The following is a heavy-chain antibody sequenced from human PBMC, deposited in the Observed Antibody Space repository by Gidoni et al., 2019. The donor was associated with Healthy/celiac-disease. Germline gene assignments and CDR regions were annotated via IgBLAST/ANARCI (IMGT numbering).Heavy chain of an antibody. CDR2: ISYDGRNK. J-gene: IGHJ4*02. D-gene: IGHD6-19*01. CDR3: ARDPYSSGWTPRFEY. V-gene: IGHV3-30*04. Sequence: QGPGKWLAWVAVISYDGRNKCYADSGKGRFTISRDNSKNTLYLQMNSLRAEDTAVYYCARDPYSSGWTPRFEYWGQGTLVTVSS.